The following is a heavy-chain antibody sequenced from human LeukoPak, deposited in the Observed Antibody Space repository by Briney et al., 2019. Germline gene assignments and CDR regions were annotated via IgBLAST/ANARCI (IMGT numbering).Heavy chain of an antibody. Sequence: SGPTLVKPTQTLTLTCTFSGFSLSTSGVGVGWIRQPPRKALEWLALIYWDDDKRFSPSLKSRLTITKDTSKTQVVLTMTNMDPVDTATYYCAHTSMVRGVIAPYFDFWGQGTLVTVSS. CDR2: IYWDDDK. D-gene: IGHD3-10*01. V-gene: IGHV2-5*02. CDR3: AHTSMVRGVIAPYFDF. CDR1: GFSLSTSGVG. J-gene: IGHJ4*02.